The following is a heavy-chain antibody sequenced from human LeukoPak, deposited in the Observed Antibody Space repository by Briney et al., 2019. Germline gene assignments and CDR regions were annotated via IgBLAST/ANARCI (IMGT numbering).Heavy chain of an antibody. CDR1: GYTFTTYG. V-gene: IGHV1-18*01. J-gene: IGHJ4*02. CDR2: ISTYDGNT. Sequence: ASVKVSCKASGYTFTTYGINWVRQAPGQGLEWMGWISTYDGNTNYAQKLRGRVSMIRDTSTSTAYLEPRSLRSDDTAVYYCARDPHSSGWPIDYWGQGTLVTVSS. D-gene: IGHD6-19*01. CDR3: ARDPHSSGWPIDY.